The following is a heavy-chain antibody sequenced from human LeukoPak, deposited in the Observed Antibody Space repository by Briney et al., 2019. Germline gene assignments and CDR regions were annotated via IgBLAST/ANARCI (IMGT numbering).Heavy chain of an antibody. V-gene: IGHV3-30-3*01. CDR2: ISYDGSNK. D-gene: IGHD2-2*02. J-gene: IGHJ6*02. CDR3: ARGGIVVVPAAILRYYYYGMDV. CDR1: GFTSSSYA. Sequence: PGGSLRLSCAAPGFTSSSYAMHWVRQAPGKGLEWVAVISYDGSNKYYADSVKGRFTISRDNSKNTLYLQMNSLRAEDTAVYYCARGGIVVVPAAILRYYYYGMDVWGQGTTVTVSS.